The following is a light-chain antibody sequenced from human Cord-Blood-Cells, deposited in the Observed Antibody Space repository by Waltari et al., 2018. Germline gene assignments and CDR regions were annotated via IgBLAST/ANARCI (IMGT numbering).Light chain of an antibody. CDR3: SSYTSSSTLV. CDR2: DVS. J-gene: IGLJ3*02. V-gene: IGLV2-14*01. CDR1: SSDVGGYNY. Sequence: QSALTQPASVSGSPGQSITIPCTGTSSDVGGYNYVSWYQLHPGKAPKLMIYDVSNRPSGVSTRFSGSKSGNTASLTISGLQADDEADYYCSSYTSSSTLVFGGGTKLTVL.